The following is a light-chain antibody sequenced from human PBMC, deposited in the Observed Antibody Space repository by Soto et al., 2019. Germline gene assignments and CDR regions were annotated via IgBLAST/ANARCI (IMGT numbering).Light chain of an antibody. CDR2: GAS. Sequence: EIVMTQSPATLSVSPRERATLSCRASQSVSSNLAWYQQKPGQAPRLLIYGASTRATGIPARFSGSGSGTDFTLTISSLEPEDFAVYYCQQRSNSWTFGQGTKVDIK. V-gene: IGKV3-15*01. CDR1: QSVSSN. J-gene: IGKJ1*01. CDR3: QQRSNSWT.